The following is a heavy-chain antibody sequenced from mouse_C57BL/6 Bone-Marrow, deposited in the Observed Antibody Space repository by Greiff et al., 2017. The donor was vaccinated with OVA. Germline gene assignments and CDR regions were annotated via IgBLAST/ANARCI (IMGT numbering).Heavy chain of an antibody. CDR1: GFTFSSYG. D-gene: IGHD4-1*01. Sequence: EVNVVESGGDLVKPGGSLKLSCAASGFTFSSYGMSWVRQTPDKRLEWVATISSGGSYTYYPDSVKGRFTISRDNAKNTLYLQMSSLKSEDTAMYYCARHWAYFDYWGQGTTLTVSS. CDR3: ARHWAYFDY. V-gene: IGHV5-6*01. CDR2: ISSGGSYT. J-gene: IGHJ2*01.